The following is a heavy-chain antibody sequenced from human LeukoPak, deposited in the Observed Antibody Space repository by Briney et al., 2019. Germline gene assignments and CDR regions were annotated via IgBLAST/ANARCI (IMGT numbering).Heavy chain of an antibody. CDR2: INHSGST. CDR3: ARSGNTGTVGATKGWFDP. Sequence: SETLSLTCAVYGGSFSGYYWSWIRQPPGKWLEWIGEINHSGSTNYNPSLKRRATISVDTSKHQFSLKLSSVTAADTAVYYCARSGNTGTVGATKGWFDPWGQGTLVTVSS. D-gene: IGHD1-26*01. V-gene: IGHV4-34*01. CDR1: GGSFSGYY. J-gene: IGHJ5*02.